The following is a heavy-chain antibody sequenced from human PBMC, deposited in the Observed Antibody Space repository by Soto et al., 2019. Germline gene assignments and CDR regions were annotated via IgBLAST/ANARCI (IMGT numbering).Heavy chain of an antibody. V-gene: IGHV4-61*08. CDR3: ARYVGAVTTYYYYGMDV. D-gene: IGHD4-17*01. CDR2: IYYSGST. Sequence: SETLSLTCTVSGGSISSGGYYWSWIRQHPGKGLEWIGYIYYSGSTYYNPSLKSRVTISVDTSKNQFSLKLSSVTAADTAVYYCARYVGAVTTYYYYGMDVWGQGTTVTVSS. CDR1: GGSISSGGYY. J-gene: IGHJ6*02.